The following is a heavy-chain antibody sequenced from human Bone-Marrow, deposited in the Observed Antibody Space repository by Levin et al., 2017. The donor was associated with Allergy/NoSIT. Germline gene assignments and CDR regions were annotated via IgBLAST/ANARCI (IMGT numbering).Heavy chain of an antibody. CDR2: IYYSGST. D-gene: IGHD2-15*01. J-gene: IGHJ5*02. CDR1: GGSISSYY. Sequence: SETLSLTCTVSGGSISSYYWSWIRQPPGKGLEWIGYIYYSGSTNYNPSLKSRVTISVDTSKNQFSLKLSSVTAADTAVYYCARQGRAASNWFDPWGQGTLVTVSS. CDR3: ARQGRAASNWFDP. V-gene: IGHV4-59*08.